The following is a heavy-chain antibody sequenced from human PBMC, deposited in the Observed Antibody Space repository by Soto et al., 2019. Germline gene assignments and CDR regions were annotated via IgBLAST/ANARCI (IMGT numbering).Heavy chain of an antibody. D-gene: IGHD3-10*01. CDR2: ISWNSGSI. J-gene: IGHJ3*02. CDR1: GFTFDDYA. Sequence: GGSLRLSCAASGFTFDDYAMHWVRQAPGKGLEWVSGISWNSGSIGYADSVKGRFTISRDNAKNSLYLQMNSLRAEDTALYYCAKDQGDYGSGSDAFDIWGQGTMVTVSS. CDR3: AKDQGDYGSGSDAFDI. V-gene: IGHV3-9*01.